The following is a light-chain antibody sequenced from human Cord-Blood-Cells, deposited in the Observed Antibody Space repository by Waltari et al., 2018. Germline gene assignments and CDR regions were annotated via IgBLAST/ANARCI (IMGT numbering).Light chain of an antibody. V-gene: IGLV2-8*01. Sequence: QSALTQPPSASGPPGQSVTISCTGTSSDVGGYNYVSWYQQHPGKAPKLMIYEVSKRPSGVPDRFSGSKSGNTSSLTVSRLQAEDEADYYCSSYAGSNNLVFGGVTKLTVL. CDR3: SSYAGSNNLV. J-gene: IGLJ2*01. CDR1: SSDVGGYNY. CDR2: EVS.